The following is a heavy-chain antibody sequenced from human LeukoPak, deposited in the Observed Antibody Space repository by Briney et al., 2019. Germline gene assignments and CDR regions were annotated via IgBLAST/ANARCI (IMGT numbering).Heavy chain of an antibody. V-gene: IGHV4-61*02. CDR2: IYTSGST. CDR3: ARSRRAYGSGSYYGSHFDY. D-gene: IGHD3-10*01. Sequence: SETLSLTCTVSGGSISSGSYYWSWIRQPAGKGLEWIGRIYTSGSTNYNPSLKSRVTISVDTSKNQFSLKLSSVTAADTAVYYRARSRRAYGSGSYYGSHFDYWGQGTLVTVSS. J-gene: IGHJ4*02. CDR1: GGSISSGSYY.